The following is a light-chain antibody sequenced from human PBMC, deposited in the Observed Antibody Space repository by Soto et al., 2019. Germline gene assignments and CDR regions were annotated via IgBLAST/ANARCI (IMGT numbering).Light chain of an antibody. CDR1: QDISNY. CDR3: QQSDSLPIT. V-gene: IGKV1-33*01. CDR2: DAS. J-gene: IGKJ5*01. Sequence: DIQMTQSPSSLSASVGDRVTITCRASQDISNYLNWYQQRPGKAPKLLIYDASNLERGVPSRFSGTRSGTHFTFAITSLQPEAVATYYCQQSDSLPITVGQGTRLEI.